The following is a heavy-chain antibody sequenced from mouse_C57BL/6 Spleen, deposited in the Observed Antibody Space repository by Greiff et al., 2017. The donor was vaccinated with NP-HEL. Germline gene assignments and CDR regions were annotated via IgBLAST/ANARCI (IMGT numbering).Heavy chain of an antibody. Sequence: VQLKESGGGLVKPGGSLKLSCAASGFTFSSYAMSWVRQTPEKRLEWVATISDGGSYTYYPDNVKGRFTFSRDNAKNNLYLQVSRLKSEDTAMYYCARARIYDGYYACAYWGQGTLVTVSA. J-gene: IGHJ3*01. CDR2: ISDGGSYT. V-gene: IGHV5-4*01. CDR1: GFTFSSYA. CDR3: ARARIYDGYYACAY. D-gene: IGHD2-3*01.